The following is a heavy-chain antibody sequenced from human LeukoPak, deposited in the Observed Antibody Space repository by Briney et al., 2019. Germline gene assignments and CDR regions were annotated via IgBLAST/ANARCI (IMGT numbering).Heavy chain of an antibody. V-gene: IGHV1-2*06. CDR3: ARELVATINY. Sequence: ASVKVSCKASGYTFTSYYMHWVRQAPGQGLEWMGRINPNSGGTNYAQKFQGRVTMTRDTSISTAYMELSRLRPDDTAVYYCARELVATINYWGQGTLVTVSS. D-gene: IGHD5-24*01. J-gene: IGHJ4*02. CDR2: INPNSGGT. CDR1: GYTFTSYY.